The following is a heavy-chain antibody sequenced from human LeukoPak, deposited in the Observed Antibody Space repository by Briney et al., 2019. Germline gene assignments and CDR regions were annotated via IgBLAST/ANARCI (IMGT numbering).Heavy chain of an antibody. Sequence: PGGSLRLSCAASGFTSSGYWMHWVRQAPGKGLVWVSRINRDGSSTNYADSVKGRFTVSRDNAKNTLYLQMKSLRAEDTAVYYCVSRDYPADYWGQGTLVTVSS. CDR3: VSRDYPADY. CDR1: GFTSSGYW. CDR2: INRDGSST. D-gene: IGHD4-11*01. V-gene: IGHV3-74*01. J-gene: IGHJ4*02.